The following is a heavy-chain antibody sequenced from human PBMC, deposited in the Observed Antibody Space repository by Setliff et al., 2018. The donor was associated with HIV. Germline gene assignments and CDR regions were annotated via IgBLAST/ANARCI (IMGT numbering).Heavy chain of an antibody. CDR2: INAGNGKT. V-gene: IGHV1-3*01. Sequence: ASVKVSCKASGYTFSTYAMHWVRQAPGQRLEWMGWINAGNGKTKYSQKFQGRVTIMRDTSASTAYMELSSLRSEDTAVYYCAREQVGFGPPRGMDVWGQVTTVTVSS. CDR3: AREQVGFGPPRGMDV. D-gene: IGHD3-10*01. CDR1: GYTFSTYA. J-gene: IGHJ6*02.